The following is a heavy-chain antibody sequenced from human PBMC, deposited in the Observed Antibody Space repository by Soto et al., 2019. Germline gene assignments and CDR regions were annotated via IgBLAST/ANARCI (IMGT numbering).Heavy chain of an antibody. CDR2: IIPIFGTA. J-gene: IGHJ5*02. CDR1: GGTFSSYA. D-gene: IGHD3-22*01. Sequence: SVKVSCKASGGTFSSYAISWVRQAPGQGLEWMGGIIPIFGTANYAQKFQGRVTITADESTSTAYMELSSLRSEDTAVYYCARDPYYYDSSGYKWFDPWGQGTLVTVSS. V-gene: IGHV1-69*13. CDR3: ARDPYYYDSSGYKWFDP.